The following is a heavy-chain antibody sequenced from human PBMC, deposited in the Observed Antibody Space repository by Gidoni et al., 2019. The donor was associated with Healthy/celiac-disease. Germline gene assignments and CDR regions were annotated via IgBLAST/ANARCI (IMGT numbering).Heavy chain of an antibody. V-gene: IGHV3-23*01. CDR3: AAGTVVVTASDY. D-gene: IGHD2-21*02. J-gene: IGHJ4*02. CDR2: ISGSGGST. Sequence: EVQLLESGGGLVQLGGSLRPSCAAPGFPFSSYAMSWVRQAPGKGLEWVSAISGSGGSTYYADSVKGRFTISRDNSKNTLYLQMNSLRAEDTAVYYCAAGTVVVTASDYWGQGTLVTVSS. CDR1: GFPFSSYA.